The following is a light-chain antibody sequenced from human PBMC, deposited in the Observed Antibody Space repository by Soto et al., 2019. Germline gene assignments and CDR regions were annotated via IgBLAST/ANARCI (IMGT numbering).Light chain of an antibody. Sequence: EIVLTQSPGTLSLSPGERATLSCRASQSVSSSYLAWYQQKPGQAPRLHIYGASRRATGIPDRFSGSGSGTDFPLTISRLDPEDFASYLCQRTFNSPPWTFGQGTTVDIK. CDR2: GAS. J-gene: IGKJ1*01. CDR3: QRTFNSPPWT. V-gene: IGKV3-20*01. CDR1: QSVSSSY.